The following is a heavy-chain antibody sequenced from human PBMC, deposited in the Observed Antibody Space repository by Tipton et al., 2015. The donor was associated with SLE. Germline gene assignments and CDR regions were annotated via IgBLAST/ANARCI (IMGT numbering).Heavy chain of an antibody. V-gene: IGHV4-31*03. CDR1: GGSIRSSSFY. CDR3: ARARRTTSSHFDY. CDR2: IYHTGST. D-gene: IGHD1-14*01. Sequence: TLSLTCSVSGGSIRSSSFYWGWIRQHPGKGLEWIGYIYHTGSTYYNPSLESRLTISIDTSKNQFSLRLTSMTPADTALYYCARARRTTSSHFDYWGQGTLVTVSS. J-gene: IGHJ4*02.